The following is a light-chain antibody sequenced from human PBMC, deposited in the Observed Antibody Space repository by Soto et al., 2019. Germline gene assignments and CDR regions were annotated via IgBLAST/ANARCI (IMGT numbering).Light chain of an antibody. CDR2: DIN. CDR1: SSGIGGYIF. V-gene: IGLV2-14*01. J-gene: IGLJ1*01. Sequence: QSVLTQPASVSGSPGQSITVSCTGTSSGIGGYIFVSWYQQHPGKAPKLMIYDINNRPSGVSKRFSGSKSGNTASLTISGLQAEDEADYYCVSYTARSSYVFGTGTKVTVL. CDR3: VSYTARSSYV.